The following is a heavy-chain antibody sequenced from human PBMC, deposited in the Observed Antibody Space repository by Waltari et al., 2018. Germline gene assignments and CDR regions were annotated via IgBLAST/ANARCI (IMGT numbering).Heavy chain of an antibody. CDR3: ALWESGWRAFRF. D-gene: IGHD6-19*01. J-gene: IGHJ4*03. V-gene: IGHV4-59*08. CDR1: GVSVSGYF. CDR2: IRHTGDT. Sequence: QVQLQESGPGLVKSSETLSLTCTASGVSVSGYFWNLIRQAPGKGPEWIGYIRHTGDTKQNPSLKSRVTMSVDTSRNDFSLRLSSVTAADTAVYYCALWESGWRAFRFWGQGTLGTVSS.